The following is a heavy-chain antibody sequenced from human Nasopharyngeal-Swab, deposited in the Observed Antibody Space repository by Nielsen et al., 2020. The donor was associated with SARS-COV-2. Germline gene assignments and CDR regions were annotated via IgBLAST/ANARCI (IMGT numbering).Heavy chain of an antibody. Sequence: GESLKISCAASGFTFSNYEMNWVRQAPGKGLEWVSYIGGGGSPIYYADSVKGRFTISRDNSKNTLYLQMNSLRAEDTAVYYCARERRAYSSGDGYYYYGMDVWGQGTTVTVSS. CDR1: GFTFSNYE. CDR3: ARERRAYSSGDGYYYYGMDV. J-gene: IGHJ6*02. D-gene: IGHD6-19*01. CDR2: IGGGGSPI. V-gene: IGHV3-48*03.